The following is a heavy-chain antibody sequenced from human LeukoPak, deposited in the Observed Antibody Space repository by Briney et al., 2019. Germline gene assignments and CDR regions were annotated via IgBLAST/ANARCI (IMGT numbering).Heavy chain of an antibody. V-gene: IGHV4-34*01. CDR1: GGSFSNYY. CDR2: INHSGRT. J-gene: IGHJ4*02. Sequence: PSETLSLTCAVYGGSFSNYYWGWIRQPPGKGLEWIGEINHSGRTSYNSSLKSRVTISVDTSKNQFSLKLTSVTAADTAVYYCATENRVRPFGNWGQGTLVTVSS. CDR3: ATENRVRPFGN. D-gene: IGHD3-10*01.